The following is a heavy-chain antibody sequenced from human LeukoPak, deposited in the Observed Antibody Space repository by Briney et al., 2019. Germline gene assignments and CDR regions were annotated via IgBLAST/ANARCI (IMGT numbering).Heavy chain of an antibody. V-gene: IGHV1-69*05. CDR2: IIPIFGTA. D-gene: IGHD3-10*01. J-gene: IGHJ3*02. CDR1: GGTFSSYA. Sequence: SVKVSCKASGGTFSSYAISWVRQAPGQGLEWMGGIIPIFGTANYAQEFQGRVTITTDESTSTAYMELSSLRSEDTAVYYCARVVRRVTHPDAFDIWGQGTMVTVSS. CDR3: ARVVRRVTHPDAFDI.